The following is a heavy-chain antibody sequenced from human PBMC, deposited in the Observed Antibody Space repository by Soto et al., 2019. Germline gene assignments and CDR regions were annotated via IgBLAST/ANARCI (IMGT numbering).Heavy chain of an antibody. CDR3: ASNIAARRPDYFQH. CDR1: GVSIKNYH. D-gene: IGHD6-6*01. Sequence: PSEPLRPTCMVPGVSIKNYHWTGIRQPPGKGLEWIGHIYYSGSTYYNPSLKSRVTISVDTSKNQFSLKLSSVTAADTAVYYCASNIAARRPDYFQHWGQGTLVNVS. J-gene: IGHJ1*01. V-gene: IGHV4-59*08. CDR2: IYYSGST.